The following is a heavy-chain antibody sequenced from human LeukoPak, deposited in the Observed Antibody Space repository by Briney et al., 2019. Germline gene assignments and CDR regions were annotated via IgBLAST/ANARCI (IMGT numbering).Heavy chain of an antibody. CDR2: IHHSGST. J-gene: IGHJ4*02. CDR3: AREVAY. V-gene: IGHV4-38-2*02. CDR1: DYSISSGYF. Sequence: SETLSLTCTVSDYSISSGYFWGWIRQPPGKGLEWIGCIHHSGSTYYNPSLKSRVTISVDTSKNQFSLKLNSVIAADTAVYYCAREVAYWGQGTLVTVSS.